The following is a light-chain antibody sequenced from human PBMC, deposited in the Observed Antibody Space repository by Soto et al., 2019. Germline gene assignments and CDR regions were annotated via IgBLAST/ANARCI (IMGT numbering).Light chain of an antibody. J-gene: IGLJ2*01. CDR2: GNS. CDR3: QSYDSSLSGPYVV. V-gene: IGLV1-40*01. CDR1: SSNIGAGYD. Sequence: QSVLTQPPSVSGAPGQRVTISCTGSSSNIGAGYDVHWYQQLPGTAPKLLIYGNSNRPSGVPDRFSGSKSGTSASLAITGLQAEDEADYYCQSYDSSLSGPYVVFGGGTTLTVL.